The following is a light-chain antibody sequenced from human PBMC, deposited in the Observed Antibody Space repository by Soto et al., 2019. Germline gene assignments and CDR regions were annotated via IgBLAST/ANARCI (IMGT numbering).Light chain of an antibody. Sequence: QSALTQPRSVSGSPGQSVTISCTGTSSDVGGYNYVSWYQQHPGKAPKLMIYDVSKQPSGVPDRFSGSKSGNTASLTISGLQAEDEADYYCCSYAGSPYVVFGGGTKLTVL. CDR2: DVS. V-gene: IGLV2-11*01. J-gene: IGLJ2*01. CDR3: CSYAGSPYVV. CDR1: SSDVGGYNY.